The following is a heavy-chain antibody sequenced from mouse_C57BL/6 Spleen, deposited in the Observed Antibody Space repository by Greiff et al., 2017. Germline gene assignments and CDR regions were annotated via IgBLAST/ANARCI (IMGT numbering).Heavy chain of an antibody. D-gene: IGHD1-1*01. CDR1: GYTFTSYW. CDR2: IDPSDSYT. J-gene: IGHJ2*01. CDR3: ASPITTVVAFDY. Sequence: QVQLQQPGAELVRPGTSVKLSCKASGYTFTSYWMHWVKQRPGQGLEWIGVIDPSDSYTNYNQKFKGKATLTVDTSSSTAYMQLSSLTSEDSAVYYCASPITTVVAFDYWGQGTTLTVSS. V-gene: IGHV1-59*01.